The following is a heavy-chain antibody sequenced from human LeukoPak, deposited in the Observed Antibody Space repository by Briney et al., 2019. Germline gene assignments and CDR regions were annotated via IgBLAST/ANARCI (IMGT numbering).Heavy chain of an antibody. V-gene: IGHV3-30-3*01. CDR1: GFTLTNHA. D-gene: IGHD2-21*02. Sequence: GRSLTLSCAASGFTLTNHAMHWVRQTPGKGLEWVAVISYDATEKYYADSVKGRFTISRDNSKNTLYLQMNSLRAEDMAVYYCARNSASDYYFDYWGQGTLVTVSS. CDR2: ISYDATEK. CDR3: ARNSASDYYFDY. J-gene: IGHJ4*02.